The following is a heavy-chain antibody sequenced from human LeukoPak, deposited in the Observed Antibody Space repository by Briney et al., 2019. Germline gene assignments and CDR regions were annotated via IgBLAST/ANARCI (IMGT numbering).Heavy chain of an antibody. J-gene: IGHJ4*02. Sequence: GGSLRLSCAASGFTFSSYGMHWVRQAPGKGLEWVAVISYDGSNKYYADSVKGRFTISRDNSKNTLYLQMNSLRTEDTAVYYCAKPPKDDNASWYYYFDSWGQGTLVTVSS. D-gene: IGHD6-13*01. V-gene: IGHV3-30*18. CDR2: ISYDGSNK. CDR1: GFTFSSYG. CDR3: AKPPKDDNASWYYYFDS.